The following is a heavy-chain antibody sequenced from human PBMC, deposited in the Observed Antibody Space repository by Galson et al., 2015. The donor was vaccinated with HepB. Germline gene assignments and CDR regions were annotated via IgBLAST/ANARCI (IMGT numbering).Heavy chain of an antibody. D-gene: IGHD6-13*01. CDR2: MNPNSGNT. CDR3: ARGRIAAAGYGFDP. J-gene: IGHJ5*02. Sequence: SVKVSCKASGYTFTSYDINWVRQATGQGLEWMGWMNPNSGNTGYAQKFQGRVTMTRNTSISTAYMELSSLRSEDTAVYYCARGRIAAAGYGFDPWGQGTLVTVSS. CDR1: GYTFTSYD. V-gene: IGHV1-8*01.